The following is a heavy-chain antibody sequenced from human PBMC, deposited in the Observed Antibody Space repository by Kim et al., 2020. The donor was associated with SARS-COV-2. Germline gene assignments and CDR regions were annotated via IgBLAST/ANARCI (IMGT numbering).Heavy chain of an antibody. CDR2: SGGPK. J-gene: IGHJ4*02. CDR3: ANPRQPDY. V-gene: IGHV3-23*01. Sequence: SGGPKRYDASVKGLFTISRDKSKNTLFLQMSSLRAEDTAIYYCANPRQPDYWGQGTLVTVSS. D-gene: IGHD6-13*01.